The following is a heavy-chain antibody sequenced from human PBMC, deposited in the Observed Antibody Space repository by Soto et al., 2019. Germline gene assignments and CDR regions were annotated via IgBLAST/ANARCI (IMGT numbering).Heavy chain of an antibody. CDR2: IYWDDDK. J-gene: IGHJ4*02. Sequence: QITLKESGPTLVKPTQTLTLTCTFSGFSLSTSGVGVGWIRQPPGKALEWLALIYWDDDKRYSPSLKSRLTITKDTSKNQVVLTMTNMDPVDTATYYCAHSRTRVWLIWSGYYNKFDYWGQGTLVTVSS. CDR1: GFSLSTSGVG. D-gene: IGHD3-3*01. CDR3: AHSRTRVWLIWSGYYNKFDY. V-gene: IGHV2-5*02.